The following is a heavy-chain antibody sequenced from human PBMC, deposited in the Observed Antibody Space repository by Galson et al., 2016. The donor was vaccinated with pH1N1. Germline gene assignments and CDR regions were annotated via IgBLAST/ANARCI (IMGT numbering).Heavy chain of an antibody. CDR1: GYNFDRYW. Sequence: QSGAEVKKPGESLKASCKGSGYNFDRYWISWVRQMPGKGLEWMGIIYPGDSDTRYSPSFQGQVSISADKSISTAYLQWSSLKASDTAMYYCARQEFSDYWGQGTLVIVSS. D-gene: IGHD2/OR15-2a*01. CDR2: IYPGDSDT. CDR3: ARQEFSDY. V-gene: IGHV5-51*01. J-gene: IGHJ4*02.